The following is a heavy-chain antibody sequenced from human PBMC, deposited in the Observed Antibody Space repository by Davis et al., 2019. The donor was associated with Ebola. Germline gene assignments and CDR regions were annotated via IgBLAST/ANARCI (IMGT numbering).Heavy chain of an antibody. D-gene: IGHD4-17*01. Sequence: ASVKVSCKASGYTFTSYGISWVRQAPGQGLEWMGWISAYNGNTNYAQKLQGRVTMTTDTSTSTAYMELRSLRSDDTAVYYCAREGHCGDFRYYYYGMDVWGQGTTVTVSS. CDR1: GYTFTSYG. CDR3: AREGHCGDFRYYYYGMDV. J-gene: IGHJ6*02. CDR2: ISAYNGNT. V-gene: IGHV1-18*01.